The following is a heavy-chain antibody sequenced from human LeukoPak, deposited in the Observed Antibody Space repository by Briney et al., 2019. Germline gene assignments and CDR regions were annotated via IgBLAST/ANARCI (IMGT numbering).Heavy chain of an antibody. CDR1: GFTFSSYW. Sequence: SGGSLRLSCAASGFTFSSYWMSWVRQAPGKGLEWVANIKQDGSEKYYVDSVKGRFTISRDNAKNSLYLQMNSPRAEDTAVYYCANPQSRGYDYLDYWGQGTLVTVSS. CDR3: ANPQSRGYDYLDY. CDR2: IKQDGSEK. J-gene: IGHJ4*02. D-gene: IGHD5-12*01. V-gene: IGHV3-7*02.